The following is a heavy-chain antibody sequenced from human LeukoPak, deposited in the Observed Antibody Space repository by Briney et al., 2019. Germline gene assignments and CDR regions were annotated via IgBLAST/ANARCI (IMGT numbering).Heavy chain of an antibody. Sequence: SETLSLTCSVSGGSFSSYFWSWVRQPAGKGLEWIGRIYPSGNTYYNPSLKSRVTLSVDTSKTQFSLRLSTVTAADTAVYYCAREDSGSYYNYYYFYMDVWGKGTTVTISS. J-gene: IGHJ6*03. V-gene: IGHV4-4*07. CDR3: AREDSGSYYNYYYFYMDV. D-gene: IGHD3-10*01. CDR1: GGSFSSYF. CDR2: IYPSGNT.